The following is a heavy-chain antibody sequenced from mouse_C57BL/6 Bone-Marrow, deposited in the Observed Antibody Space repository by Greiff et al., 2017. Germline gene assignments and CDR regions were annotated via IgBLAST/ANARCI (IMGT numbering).Heavy chain of an antibody. CDR1: GFNIKDDY. D-gene: IGHD1-1*01. V-gene: IGHV14-4*01. CDR2: IDPENGDT. Sequence: EVQLVESWAELVRPGASVKLSCTASGFNIKDDYMHWVKQRPEQGLEWIGWIDPENGDTEYASKFQGKATITADTSSNTAYLQLSSLTSEDTAVYYCTTHYYGSIYYAMDYWGQGTSVTVSS. CDR3: TTHYYGSIYYAMDY. J-gene: IGHJ4*01.